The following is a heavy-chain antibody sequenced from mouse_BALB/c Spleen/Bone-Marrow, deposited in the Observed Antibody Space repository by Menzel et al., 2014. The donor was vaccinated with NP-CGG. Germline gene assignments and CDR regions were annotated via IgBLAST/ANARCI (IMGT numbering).Heavy chain of an antibody. CDR2: INPDSSTI. V-gene: IGHV4-1*02. CDR1: GFDFSGYW. D-gene: IGHD2-1*01. J-gene: IGHJ2*02. Sequence: EVKLVESGGGLVQPGGSLKLSCAASGFDFSGYWMNWVRQAPGKGLEWIGEINPDSSTINYTPSPKDKFIISRDNAKNPLYLQMTRVRSEDTALYYCASLYGNYVFDYWGQGTSLTVSS. CDR3: ASLYGNYVFDY.